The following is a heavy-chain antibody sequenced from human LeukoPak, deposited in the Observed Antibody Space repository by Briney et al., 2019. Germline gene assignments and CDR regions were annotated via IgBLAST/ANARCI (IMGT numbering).Heavy chain of an antibody. D-gene: IGHD1-1*01. CDR3: ARGGWKDYFDY. J-gene: IGHJ4*02. V-gene: IGHV3-21*01. Sequence: GGSLRLSCAASGFTLSDYSVNWVRQAPGKGLEWVSSISRTSTYIYYADSVKGRFTISRDNAKNSLYLQMHSLRADDTAVYYCARGGWKDYFDYWGLGTLATVSA. CDR1: GFTLSDYS. CDR2: ISRTSTYI.